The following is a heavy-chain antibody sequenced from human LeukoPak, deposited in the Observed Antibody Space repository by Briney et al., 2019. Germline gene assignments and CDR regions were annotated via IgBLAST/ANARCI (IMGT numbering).Heavy chain of an antibody. J-gene: IGHJ4*02. CDR2: ISAYNGDT. CDR3: ARDCRIGRSTSCYYYFDY. V-gene: IGHV1-18*01. CDR1: GYTFTYYG. Sequence: ASVKVSCKTSGYTFTYYGISWVRQAPGQGLEWMGWISAYNGDTKYTQKVKGRVSLTTDTSASTAYMELRGLRSDDTAVYFCARDCRIGRSTSCYYYFDYWGQGTLLTVSS. D-gene: IGHD2-2*01.